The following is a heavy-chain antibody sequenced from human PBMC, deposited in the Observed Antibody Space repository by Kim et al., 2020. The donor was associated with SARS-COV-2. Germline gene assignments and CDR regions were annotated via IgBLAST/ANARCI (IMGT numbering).Heavy chain of an antibody. J-gene: IGHJ2*01. CDR3: ARYSSSWFPWYFDL. D-gene: IGHD6-13*01. Sequence: SETLSLTFTVSGGSISSYYWSWIRQPPGKGLEWIGYIYYSGSTNYNPSLKSRVTISVDTSKNQVSLKLSSVTAADTAVYYCARYSSSWFPWYFDLWGRGTLVTVSS. CDR1: GGSISSYY. CDR2: IYYSGST. V-gene: IGHV4-59*08.